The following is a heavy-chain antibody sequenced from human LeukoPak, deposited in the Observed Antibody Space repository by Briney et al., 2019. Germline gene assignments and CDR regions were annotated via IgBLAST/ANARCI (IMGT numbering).Heavy chain of an antibody. J-gene: IGHJ4*02. Sequence: GGSLRLSCAASGFIFSTYSINWVRQAPGKGLEWVSHISSSSSIYYADSVKGRFTISRDNAKNTLYLQMNSLRAEDTAVYYCARVDYWGQGTLVTVSS. CDR3: ARVDY. CDR2: ISSSSSI. CDR1: GFIFSTYS. V-gene: IGHV3-48*04.